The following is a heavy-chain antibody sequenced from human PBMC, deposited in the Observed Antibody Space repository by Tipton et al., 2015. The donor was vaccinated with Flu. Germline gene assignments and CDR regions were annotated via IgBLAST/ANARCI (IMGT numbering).Heavy chain of an antibody. D-gene: IGHD3-3*01. V-gene: IGHV3-23*01. CDR3: ARDHPPSITVFGVITDYFGMDV. J-gene: IGHJ6*02. CDR2: ISGNGGAT. CDR1: GFTFSSYA. Sequence: SLRLSCAASGFTFSSYAMSWVRQAPGKGLEWVSVISGNGGATYYADSVKGRFTISRDNSNNTLYLQMNSLRAEDTAIYYCARDHPPSITVFGVITDYFGMDVWGQGTTVTVSS.